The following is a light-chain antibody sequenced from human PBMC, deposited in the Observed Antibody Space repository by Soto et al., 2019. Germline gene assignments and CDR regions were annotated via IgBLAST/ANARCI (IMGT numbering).Light chain of an antibody. J-gene: IGKJ4*01. Sequence: DIQMTQFPSSLSASVGDRVTITCRASQGIGNDLGWYQHKPGKAPKRMIFSASTLDSGVPSRFSGGGFGTEFTHTISSLQPEDFATYYCLHHYNYPLTLGGGTKVEIK. CDR2: SAS. CDR3: LHHYNYPLT. CDR1: QGIGND. V-gene: IGKV1-17*01.